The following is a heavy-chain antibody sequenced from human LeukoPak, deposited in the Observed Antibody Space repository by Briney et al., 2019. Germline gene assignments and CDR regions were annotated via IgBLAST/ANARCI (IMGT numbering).Heavy chain of an antibody. V-gene: IGHV3-23*01. Sequence: GGSLRLSCAASGFTFSTYAMSWVRQAPGKGLEWVSSISGSGGSTFYADSVKGRFTISRDNSKNTFYLQMNSLRAEDTAIYYCAKRITVVARDVFDFWGQGTMVTVSS. J-gene: IGHJ3*01. D-gene: IGHD1-14*01. CDR3: AKRITVVARDVFDF. CDR2: ISGSGGST. CDR1: GFTFSTYA.